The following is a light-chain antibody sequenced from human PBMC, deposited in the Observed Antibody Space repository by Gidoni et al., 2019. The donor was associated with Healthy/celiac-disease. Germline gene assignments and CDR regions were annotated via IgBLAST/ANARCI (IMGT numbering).Light chain of an antibody. CDR3: QQYDNLPLT. Sequence: DIRMTQSSSSLSASAGDRVTITCQASQDINNYLNWYQQKPGKAPKLLIYDASNLETGVPSRFSGSGSGTDFTFTISSLQPEDIATYYCQQYDNLPLTFGGGTKVEIK. V-gene: IGKV1-33*01. CDR2: DAS. J-gene: IGKJ4*01. CDR1: QDINNY.